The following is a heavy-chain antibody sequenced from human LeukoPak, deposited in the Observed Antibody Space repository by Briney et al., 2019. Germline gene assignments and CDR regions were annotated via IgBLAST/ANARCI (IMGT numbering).Heavy chain of an antibody. CDR3: ARDYDILTGPSYYFDY. CDR1: GFTFRTYG. Sequence: GGSLRLSCAASGFTFRTYGMHWVRQAPGKGLEWVAAISHDGSNKDYADSVKGRFTISRDNFKDTLYLQMNSLRAEDTAVYYCARDYDILTGPSYYFDYWGQGTLVTVSS. CDR2: ISHDGSNK. J-gene: IGHJ4*02. D-gene: IGHD3-9*01. V-gene: IGHV3-30*03.